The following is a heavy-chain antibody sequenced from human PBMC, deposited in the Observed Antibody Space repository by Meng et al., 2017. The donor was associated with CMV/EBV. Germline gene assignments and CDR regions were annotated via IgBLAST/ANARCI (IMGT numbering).Heavy chain of an antibody. CDR2: ISYDGSNK. D-gene: IGHD2-15*01. V-gene: IGHV3-30-3*01. CDR3: ARGGRSVVGVYDP. CDR1: GFTFSSYA. Sequence: GESLKISCAASGFTFSSYAMHWVRQAPGTGLEWVAVISYDGSNKYYADSVKGRFTISRDNSKNTLYLQMNSLRAEDTAVYYCARGGRSVVGVYDPWGQGTLVTVSS. J-gene: IGHJ5*02.